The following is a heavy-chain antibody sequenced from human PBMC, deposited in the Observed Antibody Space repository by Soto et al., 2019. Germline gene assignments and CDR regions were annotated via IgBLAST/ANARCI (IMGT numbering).Heavy chain of an antibody. Sequence: QVQLQESGPGLVRPSGTLSLTCDVSGDSISSFNWWSWVRQPPGKGLEWFGEMYHSGSTNYNPSLKSRVTISVDKSNNQFFLDLTSVTAADTAVYYCARLHMITFGGHVYRPFDMWGQGRMVTVSS. D-gene: IGHD3-16*01. CDR3: ARLHMITFGGHVYRPFDM. CDR1: GDSISSFNW. J-gene: IGHJ3*02. V-gene: IGHV4-4*02. CDR2: MYHSGST.